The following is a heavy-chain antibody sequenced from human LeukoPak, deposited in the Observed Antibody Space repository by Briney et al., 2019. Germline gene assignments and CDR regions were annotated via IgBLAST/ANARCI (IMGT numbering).Heavy chain of an antibody. V-gene: IGHV3-21*01. D-gene: IGHD5-24*01. CDR1: GFSVGSNY. CDR3: ARDPGDGYNH. Sequence: GGSLRLSCAASGFSVGSNYMTWVRQAPGKGLEWVSSISSSSSYIYYADSVKGRFTISRDNAKNSLYLQMNSLRAEDTAVYYCARDPGDGYNHWGQGTLVTVSS. J-gene: IGHJ4*02. CDR2: ISSSSSYI.